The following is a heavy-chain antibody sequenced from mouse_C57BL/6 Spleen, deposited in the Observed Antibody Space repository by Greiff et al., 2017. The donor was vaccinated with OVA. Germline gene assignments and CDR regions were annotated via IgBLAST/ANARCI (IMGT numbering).Heavy chain of an antibody. V-gene: IGHV1-72*01. Sequence: QVQLQQPGAELVKPGASVKLSCKASGYTFTSYWMHWVKQRPGRGFEWIGRIDPNSGGTKYNEKFKSKATLTVDKPSSTAYMQLSSLTSEDSAVYYCARKGINGYYDWYFDVWGTGTTVTVSS. CDR1: GYTFTSYW. J-gene: IGHJ1*03. CDR2: IDPNSGGT. D-gene: IGHD2-3*01. CDR3: ARKGINGYYDWYFDV.